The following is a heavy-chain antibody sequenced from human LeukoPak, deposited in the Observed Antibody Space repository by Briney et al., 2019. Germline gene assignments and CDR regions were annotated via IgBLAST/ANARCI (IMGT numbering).Heavy chain of an antibody. J-gene: IGHJ4*02. V-gene: IGHV4-39*01. Sequence: SETLSLTCTVSGGSISSSSYYWGWIRQPPGKXLXWIGTIYYSGNTYYNPSLKSRVSISVDTSKNQFSLKLSSVTAADTAVYYCARQAVAGNGFDYWGQGTLVTVSS. CDR2: IYYSGNT. D-gene: IGHD6-19*01. CDR1: GGSISSSSYY. CDR3: ARQAVAGNGFDY.